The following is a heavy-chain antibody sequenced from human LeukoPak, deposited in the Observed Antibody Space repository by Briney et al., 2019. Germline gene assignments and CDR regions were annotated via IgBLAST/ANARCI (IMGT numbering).Heavy chain of an antibody. CDR2: ISYDGSNK. CDR3: AKGTGARIAVSRLIDY. Sequence: GGSLRLSCAASGFTFSSYSLNWVRQTPGKGLEWVAVISYDGSNKYYADSVKGRFTISRDNSKNTLYLQMNSLRAEDTAVYYCAKGTGARIAVSRLIDYWGQGTLVTVSS. CDR1: GFTFSSYS. V-gene: IGHV3-30*18. D-gene: IGHD6-19*01. J-gene: IGHJ4*02.